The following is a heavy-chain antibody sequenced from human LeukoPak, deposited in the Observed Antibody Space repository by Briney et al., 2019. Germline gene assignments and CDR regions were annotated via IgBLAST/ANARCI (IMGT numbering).Heavy chain of an antibody. J-gene: IGHJ4*02. CDR3: ARVVKYLRLPFYYFDS. V-gene: IGHV4-34*01. CDR1: GGSFSGYY. CDR2: INQSGRT. D-gene: IGHD2-2*02. Sequence: PSETLSLTCAVYGGSFSGYYWSWLRQPPGKGLEWVGEINQSGRTNYNRSRKSRVTISVETSKKQFSRKRSSVTAADTAVYYFARVVKYLRLPFYYFDSWGQGTLVTVSS.